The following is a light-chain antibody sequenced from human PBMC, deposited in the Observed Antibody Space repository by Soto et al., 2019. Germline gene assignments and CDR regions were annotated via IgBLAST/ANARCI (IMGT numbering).Light chain of an antibody. CDR2: RAS. V-gene: IGKV3-20*01. CDR1: QSVSSSF. Sequence: EIVLTQSPDTLSLSPVERATLSCRASQSVSSSFLAWYHQKPGQAPRLLIYRASSRATGIPDRFTGSGSGTDFTLTISRLEPEDFAVYYCQQYESSPLTFGGGTKVEIK. CDR3: QQYESSPLT. J-gene: IGKJ4*01.